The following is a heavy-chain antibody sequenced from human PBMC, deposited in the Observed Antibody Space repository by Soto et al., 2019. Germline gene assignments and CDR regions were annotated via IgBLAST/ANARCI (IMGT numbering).Heavy chain of an antibody. CDR3: TTDPYYDSSGYYYDWYFDL. D-gene: IGHD3-22*01. CDR1: GFTFSNAW. Sequence: EVQLVESGGGLVKPGGSLRLSCAASGFTFSNAWMSWVRQAPGKGLEWVGRIKSKTDGGTTDYAAPVKGRFTISRDDSKNTLYLKMNSLKTEDTAVYYCTTDPYYDSSGYYYDWYFDLWGRGTLVTVSS. CDR2: IKSKTDGGTT. V-gene: IGHV3-15*01. J-gene: IGHJ2*01.